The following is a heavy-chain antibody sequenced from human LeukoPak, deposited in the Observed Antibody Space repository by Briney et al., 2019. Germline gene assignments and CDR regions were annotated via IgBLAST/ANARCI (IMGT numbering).Heavy chain of an antibody. CDR3: ARDRGDYVFDP. V-gene: IGHV3-53*01. CDR2: IYSGGST. D-gene: IGHD4-17*01. J-gene: IGHJ5*02. CDR1: GFSFSDYY. Sequence: GSLRLSCAASGFSFSDYYMSWVRQAPGKGLEWVSVIYSGGSTYYADSVKGRFTISRDNSKNTLYLQMNSLRAEDTAVYYCARDRGDYVFDPWGQGTLVTVSS.